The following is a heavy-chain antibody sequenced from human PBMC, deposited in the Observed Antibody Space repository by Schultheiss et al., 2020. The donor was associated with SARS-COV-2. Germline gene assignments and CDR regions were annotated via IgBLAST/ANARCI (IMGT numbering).Heavy chain of an antibody. CDR1: GGSVSDFQ. V-gene: IGHV4-4*07. CDR3: ARHATLVATTDWFDP. D-gene: IGHD5-12*01. J-gene: IGHJ5*02. CDR2: VYTSGST. Sequence: SQTLSLTCTVSGGSVSDFQWIWIRQPAGKGLEWIGRVYTSGSTNYNPSLKSRVTISVDTSKNQFSLKLSSVTAADTAVYYCARHATLVATTDWFDPWGQGTLVTVSS.